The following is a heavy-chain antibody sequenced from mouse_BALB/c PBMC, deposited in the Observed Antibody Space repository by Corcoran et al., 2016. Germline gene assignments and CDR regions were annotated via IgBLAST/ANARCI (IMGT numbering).Heavy chain of an antibody. CDR3: ASYYGNFLAWFAY. Sequence: DVQPQESGPGLVKPSQSLSLTCSVTGYSITSGYYWNWIRQFPGNKLEWMGYISYDGSNNYNPSLKNRISITRDTSKNQFFLKLNSVTTEDTATYYCASYYGNFLAWFAYWGQGTLVTVSA. CDR1: GYSITSGYY. D-gene: IGHD2-10*01. J-gene: IGHJ3*01. CDR2: ISYDGSN. V-gene: IGHV3-6*02.